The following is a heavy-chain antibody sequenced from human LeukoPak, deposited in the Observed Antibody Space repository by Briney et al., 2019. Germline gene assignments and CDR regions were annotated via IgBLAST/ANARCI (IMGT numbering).Heavy chain of an antibody. Sequence: PSETLSLTCTVSGGSISSSSYYWGWIRQPPGKGLEWIGSISYSGSTYYNPSLKSRVTISVDTSKNQFSLKLSSVTAADTAVYYCARDRSPGSGSYFLRLFPRSYFDYWGQGTLVTVSS. V-gene: IGHV4-39*07. CDR3: ARDRSPGSGSYFLRLFPRSYFDY. CDR1: GGSISSSSYY. D-gene: IGHD3-10*01. J-gene: IGHJ4*02. CDR2: ISYSGST.